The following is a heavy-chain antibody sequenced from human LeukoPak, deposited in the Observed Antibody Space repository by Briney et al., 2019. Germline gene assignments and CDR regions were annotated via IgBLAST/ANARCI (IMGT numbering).Heavy chain of an antibody. CDR1: GFTFSNYS. J-gene: IGHJ5*02. V-gene: IGHV3-23*01. Sequence: GGSLRLSCAASGFTFSNYSMSWVRQAPGKGLEWVSAISGSGGSTYYADSVKGRFTISRDNSKNTLYLQMNSLRAEDTAVYYCAKDMLSSSSPNWFDPWGQGTLVTVSS. CDR3: AKDMLSSSSPNWFDP. D-gene: IGHD6-13*01. CDR2: ISGSGGST.